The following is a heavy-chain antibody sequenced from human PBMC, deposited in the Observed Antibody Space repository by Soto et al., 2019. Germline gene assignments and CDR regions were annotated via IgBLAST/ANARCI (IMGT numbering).Heavy chain of an antibody. Sequence: VSGGKGRSLYIRRVLQAPGKGLKWVSVIYSGGSTYYADSVKGRFTISRDISKNTLYLQMNSLRAEDTAVYYCERGMVVAATPAFDIWGQGTILTVSS. V-gene: IGHV3-53*01. CDR1: GGKGRSLY. CDR3: ERGMVVAATPAFDI. D-gene: IGHD2-15*01. J-gene: IGHJ3*02. CDR2: IYSGGST.